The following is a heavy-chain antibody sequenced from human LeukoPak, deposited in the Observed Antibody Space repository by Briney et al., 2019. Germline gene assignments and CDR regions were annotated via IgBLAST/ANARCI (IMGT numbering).Heavy chain of an antibody. CDR1: GFTFSSYG. Sequence: GGSLRLSCAASGFTFSSYGMHWVRQAPGKGLEWVAFIRYDGSNKYYADSVKGRFTISRDNSKNTLCLQMNSLRAEDTAVYYCAKDSGFIAVAATGDIDYWGQGTLVTVSS. V-gene: IGHV3-30*02. CDR3: AKDSGFIAVAATGDIDY. D-gene: IGHD6-19*01. CDR2: IRYDGSNK. J-gene: IGHJ4*02.